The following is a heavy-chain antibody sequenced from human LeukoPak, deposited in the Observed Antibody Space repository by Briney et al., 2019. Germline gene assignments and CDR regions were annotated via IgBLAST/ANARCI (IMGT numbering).Heavy chain of an antibody. J-gene: IGHJ5*02. Sequence: TSETLSLTCTVSGGPIRSSVYYWGWVRQSPGKGLEWIGSIYDGGNTYFNPSLKSRVTISMDTSKNHFSLRLSSVTAADTAIYYCVRDDRMNWFDPWGQGTLVSVSS. CDR2: IYDGGNT. CDR3: VRDDRMNWFDP. CDR1: GGPIRSSVYY. V-gene: IGHV4-39*07.